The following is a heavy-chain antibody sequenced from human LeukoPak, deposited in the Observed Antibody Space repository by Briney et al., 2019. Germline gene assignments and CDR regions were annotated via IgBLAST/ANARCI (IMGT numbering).Heavy chain of an antibody. Sequence: GGSLRLSRAASGFTFSNFGMHWVRPAPGKGLEWVAFIRFDGTSEFYADSVKARFTISRDNSQNTVSLQLNNLRIEDTALYYCAKTSLSDPSGHYYYMDVWGKGTTVTVSS. V-gene: IGHV3-30*02. D-gene: IGHD3-3*01. J-gene: IGHJ6*03. CDR1: GFTFSNFG. CDR3: AKTSLSDPSGHYYYMDV. CDR2: IRFDGTSE.